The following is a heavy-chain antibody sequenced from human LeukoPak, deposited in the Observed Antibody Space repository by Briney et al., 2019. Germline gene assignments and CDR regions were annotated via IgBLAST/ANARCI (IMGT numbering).Heavy chain of an antibody. D-gene: IGHD6-13*01. CDR3: ARLGMIQAYSTEDY. CDR1: GFTVSSNY. J-gene: IGHJ4*02. Sequence: GGSLKLSCAASGFTVSSNYMSWVSQAPGKGLEWVSVTYSGGDTYYADSVKGRFTISRDNSKNTLYLQMNSLRAEDTAVYYCARLGMIQAYSTEDYWGQGTLVTVSS. CDR2: TYSGGDT. V-gene: IGHV3-53*01.